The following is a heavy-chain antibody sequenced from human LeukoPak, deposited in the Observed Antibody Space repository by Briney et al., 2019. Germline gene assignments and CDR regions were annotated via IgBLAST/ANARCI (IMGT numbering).Heavy chain of an antibody. CDR3: ARGGSGYFNYFDY. J-gene: IGHJ4*02. CDR1: GFTFSSYA. V-gene: IGHV3-33*01. Sequence: PGRSLRLSCAASGFTFSSYAMHWVRQAPGKGLEWVAVIWYDGSNKYYADSVKGRFTISRDNSKNTLYLQMNSLRAEDTAVYYCARGGSGYFNYFDYWGQGTLATVSS. D-gene: IGHD5-12*01. CDR2: IWYDGSNK.